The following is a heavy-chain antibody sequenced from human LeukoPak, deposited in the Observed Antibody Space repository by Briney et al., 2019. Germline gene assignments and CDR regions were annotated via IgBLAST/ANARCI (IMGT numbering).Heavy chain of an antibody. CDR1: GFTLSKYW. D-gene: IGHD6-19*01. V-gene: IGHV3-7*01. Sequence: GGSLRLSCAASGFTLSKYWMSWVRQAPGKGLEWSADIKEDGSKGYFVDSVKGRFTISRDNTKNSVYLQMNSLRAEDTAVYYCARVFGDSSGWYNDYWGQGTLVIVSS. CDR3: ARVFGDSSGWYNDY. J-gene: IGHJ4*02. CDR2: IKEDGSKG.